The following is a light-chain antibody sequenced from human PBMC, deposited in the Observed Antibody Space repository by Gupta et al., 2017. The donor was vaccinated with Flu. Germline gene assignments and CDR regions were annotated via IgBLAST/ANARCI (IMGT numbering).Light chain of an antibody. J-gene: IGLJ3*02. Sequence: QSVLTQPPSASGAPGQRLTISCSGGSSNIASNYVSWYQQFPGTAPKLLIYRNYQRSSGVPDRFSASTSVTSASLAISGLRSDDEAEYFCAAWDDKLSGLVFGGGTKVTVL. CDR3: AAWDDKLSGLV. V-gene: IGLV1-47*01. CDR2: RNY. CDR1: SSNIASNY.